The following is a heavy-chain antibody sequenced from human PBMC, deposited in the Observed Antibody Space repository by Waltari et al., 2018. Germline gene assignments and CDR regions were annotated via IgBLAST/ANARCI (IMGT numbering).Heavy chain of an antibody. CDR1: GGSISRYD. J-gene: IGHJ6*02. D-gene: IGHD4-17*01. Sequence: QVQLQESGPGLVKPSETLSLTCTVSGGSISRYDWSWLRTPPGKGLEWIGYISYSGRTNYNPSLKSRVTISVDTSKNQFSLKLSSVTAADTAVYYCARDLYGDNSGIHYYYGMDVWGQGTTVTVSS. CDR3: ARDLYGDNSGIHYYYGMDV. CDR2: ISYSGRT. V-gene: IGHV4-59*01.